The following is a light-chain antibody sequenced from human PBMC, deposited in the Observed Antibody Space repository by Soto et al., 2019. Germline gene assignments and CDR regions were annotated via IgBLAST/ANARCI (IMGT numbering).Light chain of an antibody. CDR1: QRVSNTY. J-gene: IGKJ4*01. V-gene: IGKV3-20*01. CDR3: QQYSSSPVT. CDR2: GVS. Sequence: EIVLAQSPGTLSLSPGERATLSCRASQRVSNTYLAWYQQKPGQAPRLLIYGVSSRATGIPDRFSGSGSGTDFPLTISRLEPEDFAVYYCQQYSSSPVTFGGGTKVEIK.